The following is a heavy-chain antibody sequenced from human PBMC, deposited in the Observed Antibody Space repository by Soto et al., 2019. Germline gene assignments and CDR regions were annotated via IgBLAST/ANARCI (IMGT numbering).Heavy chain of an antibody. D-gene: IGHD3-9*01. Sequence: PGGSLRLSCAASGFTFSSYWMSWVRQAPGKGLEWVANIKQDGSEKYYVDSVNGRFTISRDNAKNSLYLQMNSLRAEDTAVYYCAREPTYYDILTGYFGTDVFDYWGQGTQVTVSS. V-gene: IGHV3-7*01. CDR1: GFTFSSYW. CDR3: AREPTYYDILTGYFGTDVFDY. CDR2: IKQDGSEK. J-gene: IGHJ4*02.